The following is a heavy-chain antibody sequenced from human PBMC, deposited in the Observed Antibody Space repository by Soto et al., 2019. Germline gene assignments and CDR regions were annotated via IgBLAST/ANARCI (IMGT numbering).Heavy chain of an antibody. J-gene: IGHJ4*02. CDR3: AKDTKPGIAVAGTDY. CDR2: ISGSGGST. V-gene: IGHV3-23*01. D-gene: IGHD6-19*01. CDR1: GFTFSSYA. Sequence: GGSLRLSCAASGFTFSSYAMSWVRQAPGEGLEWVSAISGSGGSTYYADSVKGRFTISRDNSKNTLYLQMNSLRAEDTAVYYCAKDTKPGIAVAGTDYWGQGTLVTVSS.